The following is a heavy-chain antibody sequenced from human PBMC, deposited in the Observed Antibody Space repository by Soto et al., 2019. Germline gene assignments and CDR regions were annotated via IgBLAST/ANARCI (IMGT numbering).Heavy chain of an antibody. CDR1: GFTFSSYA. CDR3: AREEGDTAMVTGCDY. J-gene: IGHJ4*02. Sequence: QVPLVESGGGVVQPGRSLRLSCAASGFTFSSYAMHWVRQAPGKGLEWVAVISYDGSNKYYADSVKGRFTISRDNSKNTLYLQMNSLRAEDTAVYYCAREEGDTAMVTGCDYWGQGTLVTVSS. V-gene: IGHV3-30-3*01. CDR2: ISYDGSNK. D-gene: IGHD5-18*01.